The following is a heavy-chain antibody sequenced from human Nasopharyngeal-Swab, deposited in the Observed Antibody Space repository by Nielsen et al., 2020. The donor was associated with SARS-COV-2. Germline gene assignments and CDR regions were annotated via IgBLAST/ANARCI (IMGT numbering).Heavy chain of an antibody. V-gene: IGHV5-10-1*01. CDR1: GSSFTSYW. Sequence: GGSLRLSCKGSGSSFTSYWISWVRQMPGKGLEWMGRIDPSDSYTNYSPSFQGHVTISADKSISTAYLQWSSLKASDTAMYYCARVLRFLEWPPAYYMDVWGKGTTVTVSS. J-gene: IGHJ6*03. D-gene: IGHD3-3*01. CDR3: ARVLRFLEWPPAYYMDV. CDR2: IDPSDSYT.